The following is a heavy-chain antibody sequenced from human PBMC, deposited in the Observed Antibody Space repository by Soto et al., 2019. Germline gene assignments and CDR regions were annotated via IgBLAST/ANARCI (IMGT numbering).Heavy chain of an antibody. CDR3: AREGMSRLRWVFAF. V-gene: IGHV3-64*01. CDR2: ISTNGDST. CDR1: GFTFGSYP. Sequence: EVQLVESGGGLVPPGGSLRLSCAASGFTFGSYPMHWVRQAPGKGLEYVSAISTNGDSTFYANSVKGRFTISRDNSKNALDVQMGSLRAEDMGVYYCAREGMSRLRWVFAFWGHGTLVTASS. J-gene: IGHJ4*01. D-gene: IGHD6-13*01.